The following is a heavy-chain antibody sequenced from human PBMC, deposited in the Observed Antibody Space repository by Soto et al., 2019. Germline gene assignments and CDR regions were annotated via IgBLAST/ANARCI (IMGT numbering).Heavy chain of an antibody. CDR1: GFMFDSYG. J-gene: IGHJ4*02. CDR3: AREPGRIAVAGFDY. D-gene: IGHD6-19*01. Sequence: HVQLVESGGGVVQPGRSLRLSCVASGFMFDSYGMHWVRQAPGKGLEWVAIILYDGSEKYHADSVKGRFTISRDNSKNTLYLQMNSLRAEDTALYYCAREPGRIAVAGFDYWGQGTLVTVSS. V-gene: IGHV3-33*01. CDR2: ILYDGSEK.